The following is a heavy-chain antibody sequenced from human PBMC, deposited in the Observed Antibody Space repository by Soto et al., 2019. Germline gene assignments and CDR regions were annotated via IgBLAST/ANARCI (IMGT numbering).Heavy chain of an antibody. V-gene: IGHV3-74*01. D-gene: IGHD6-13*01. CDR3: ARGSSSWYVSFDY. J-gene: IGHJ4*02. CDR1: GFTFSSNW. CDR2: INSDGSIT. Sequence: DLEESGGGLVQPGGSLRLSCAASGFTFSSNWMHWVRQAPGKGLVWVSRINSDGSITSYADSVKGQFTISRDNAKNTLYLQMNSLRAEDTAVYYCARGSSSWYVSFDYWGQGTLVTVSS.